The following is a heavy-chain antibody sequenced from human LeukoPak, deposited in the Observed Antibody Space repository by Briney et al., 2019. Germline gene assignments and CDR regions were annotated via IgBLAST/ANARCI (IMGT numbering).Heavy chain of an antibody. J-gene: IGHJ4*02. CDR1: GFSFSDYN. CDR2: IKQDGSEK. Sequence: GGSLRLSCAASGFSFSDYNMNWVRQAPGKGLEWVANIKQDGSEKYYVDSVKGRFTISRDNAKNSLYLQMNSLRAEDTAVYYCARPNISWDFDYWGQGTLVTVSS. V-gene: IGHV3-7*01. D-gene: IGHD6-13*01. CDR3: ARPNISWDFDY.